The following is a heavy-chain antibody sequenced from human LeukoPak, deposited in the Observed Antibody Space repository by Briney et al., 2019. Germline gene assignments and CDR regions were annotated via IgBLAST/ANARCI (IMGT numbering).Heavy chain of an antibody. Sequence: GGSLRLSCAASGFTFSNAWMSWVRQAPGKGLEWVSSISSSSSSIYYADSVKGRFTISRDNAKNSLYLQMNSLRAEDTAVYYCAELGITMIGGVWGKGTTVTISS. D-gene: IGHD3-10*02. CDR1: GFTFSNAW. V-gene: IGHV3-21*01. CDR3: AELGITMIGGV. J-gene: IGHJ6*04. CDR2: ISSSSSSI.